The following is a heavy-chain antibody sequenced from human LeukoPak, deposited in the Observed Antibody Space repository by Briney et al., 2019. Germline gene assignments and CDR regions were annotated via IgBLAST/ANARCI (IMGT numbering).Heavy chain of an antibody. CDR2: ISGSGDNT. Sequence: GGPLRLSCAASGFTFSSYAMSWVRQAPGKGLEWVSGISGSGDNTYYADSVKGRFTISRDNSKNTLYVQMNSLRAEDTAVYYCAKDTPYYYDSSGYPIDYWGQGTLVTVSS. J-gene: IGHJ4*02. V-gene: IGHV3-23*01. CDR1: GFTFSSYA. CDR3: AKDTPYYYDSSGYPIDY. D-gene: IGHD3-22*01.